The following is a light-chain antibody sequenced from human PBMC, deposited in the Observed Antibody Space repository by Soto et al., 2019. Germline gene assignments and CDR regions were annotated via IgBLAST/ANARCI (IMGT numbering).Light chain of an antibody. CDR3: CSYAGSSTSGV. J-gene: IGLJ2*01. CDR1: SSDVGSYNL. Sequence: QSVLTQPASVSGSPGQSITISCTGTSSDVGSYNLVSWYQQHPGKAPKLMIYEGSKRPSGVSNRFSGSKSGNTASLTISGLQAEDEADYYCCSYAGSSTSGVFGGGTKLT. V-gene: IGLV2-23*01. CDR2: EGS.